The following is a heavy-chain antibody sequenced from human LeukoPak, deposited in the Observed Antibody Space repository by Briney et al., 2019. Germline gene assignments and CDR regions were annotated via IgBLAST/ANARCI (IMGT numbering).Heavy chain of an antibody. CDR2: IYSSGSI. D-gene: IGHD4-23*01. CDR3: ARDPVFYGGNNFDN. CDR1: GGSISSSSYY. V-gene: IGHV4-39*07. J-gene: IGHJ4*02. Sequence: SETLSLTCTVSGGSISSSSYYWGWIRQPAGKGLEWIGRIYSSGSINYNPSLRSRVTMSLDTSKNHFSLNLSSVTAADTAIYYCARDPVFYGGNNFDNWGQGTLVTVSS.